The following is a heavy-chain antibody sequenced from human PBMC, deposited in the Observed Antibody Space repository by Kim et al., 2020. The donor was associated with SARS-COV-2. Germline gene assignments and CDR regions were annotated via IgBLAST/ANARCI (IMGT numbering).Heavy chain of an antibody. V-gene: IGHV3-33*01. CDR2: IWYDGSNK. J-gene: IGHJ4*02. Sequence: GGSLRLSCAASGFTFSSYGMHWVRQAPGKGLEWVAVIWYDGSNKYYADSVKGRFTISRDNSKNTLYLQMNSLRAEDTAVYYCAAFGELVPFDYWGQGTLVTVSS. CDR1: GFTFSSYG. D-gene: IGHD3-10*01. CDR3: AAFGELVPFDY.